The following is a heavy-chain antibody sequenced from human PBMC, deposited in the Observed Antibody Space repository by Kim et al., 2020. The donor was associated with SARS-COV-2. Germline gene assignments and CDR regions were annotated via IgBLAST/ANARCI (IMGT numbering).Heavy chain of an antibody. D-gene: IGHD5-12*01. V-gene: IGHV3-11*06. J-gene: IGHJ4*02. CDR1: GFTFSDYY. CDR3: ARQTGSGSGYDAIDY. CDR2: ISSSSSYT. Sequence: GGSLRLSCAASGFTFSDYYMSWIRQAPGKGLEWVSYISSSSSYTNYADSVKGRFTISRDNAKNSLYLQMNSLRAEDTALYYCARQTGSGSGYDAIDYWGQGTLVTVSS.